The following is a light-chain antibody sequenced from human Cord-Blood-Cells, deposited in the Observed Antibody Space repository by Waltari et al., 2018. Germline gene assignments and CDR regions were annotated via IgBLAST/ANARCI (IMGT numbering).Light chain of an antibody. V-gene: IGLV2-23*01. CDR1: SSDVGSYNL. CDR3: CSYAGSSTVV. J-gene: IGLJ2*01. CDR2: EGS. Sequence: QSALTQPASVSGSPGQSITISCTGTSSDVGSYNLVSWYQQHPGKAPKPMIYEGSKRXXGXSXXXXXSXXXXXXXXTISGLQAEDEADYYCCSYAGSSTVVFGGGTKLTVL.